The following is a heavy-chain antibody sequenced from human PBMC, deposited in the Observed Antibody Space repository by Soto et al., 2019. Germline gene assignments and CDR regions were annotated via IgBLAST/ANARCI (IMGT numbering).Heavy chain of an antibody. Sequence: GGSLRLSCEASGFSIRDYWMHWVRQAPGEGLVWVSCINGDASSTIYADSVKGRFTISRDDAKNTVYLQMTSLRAEDTAVYFCARDRSYAMEVWGQGTRVTVSS. J-gene: IGHJ6*02. V-gene: IGHV3-74*01. CDR1: GFSIRDYW. CDR2: INGDASST. CDR3: ARDRSYAMEV.